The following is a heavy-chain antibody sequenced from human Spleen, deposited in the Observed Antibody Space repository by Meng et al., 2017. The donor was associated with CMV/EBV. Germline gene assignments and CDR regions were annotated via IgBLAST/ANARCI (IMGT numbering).Heavy chain of an antibody. CDR1: RFAFGDYA. J-gene: IGHJ4*02. CDR2: IRSKSYGGTT. Sequence: GGSLRLSCAASRFAFGDYAMSWVRQAPGKGLEWVSFIRSKSYGGTTLYAASVKGRFTISRDDSKGVAYLQMNSLRTEDTAMYYCTRTWLTGDTYYFDYWGQGTLVTVSS. D-gene: IGHD7-27*01. CDR3: TRTWLTGDTYYFDY. V-gene: IGHV3-49*04.